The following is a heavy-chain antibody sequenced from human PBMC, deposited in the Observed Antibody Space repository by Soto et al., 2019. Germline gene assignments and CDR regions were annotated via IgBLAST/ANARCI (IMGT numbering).Heavy chain of an antibody. CDR1: GFTFNSYG. D-gene: IGHD6-13*01. V-gene: IGHV3-30*18. Sequence: QVQLVESGGGVVQPGRSLRLSCAASGFTFNSYGMHWVRQAPGKGLEWVAVISYDGSNKYYADSVKGRFTISRDNSKNTLYLQMNSLRAEDTAVYYCAKDAPTGYSSSWYSGDIDVWGQGAKVTVSS. CDR2: ISYDGSNK. CDR3: AKDAPTGYSSSWYSGDIDV. J-gene: IGHJ6*02.